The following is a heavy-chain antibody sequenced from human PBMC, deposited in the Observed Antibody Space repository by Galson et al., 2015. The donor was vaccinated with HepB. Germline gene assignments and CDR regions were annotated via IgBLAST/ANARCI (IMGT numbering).Heavy chain of an antibody. V-gene: IGHV1-2*04. CDR3: ARAEAATDLDY. CDR1: GYTFTGYY. Sequence: SVKVSFKASGYTFTGYYMHWVRQAPGQGLEWMGWINPNSGGTNYAQKFQGWVTMTRDTSISTAYMELSRLRSDDTAVYYCARAEAATDLDYWGQGTLVTVSS. CDR2: INPNSGGT. J-gene: IGHJ4*02. D-gene: IGHD2-15*01.